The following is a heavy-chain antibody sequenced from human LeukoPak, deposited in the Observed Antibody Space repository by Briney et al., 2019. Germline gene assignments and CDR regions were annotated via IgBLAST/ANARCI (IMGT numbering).Heavy chain of an antibody. J-gene: IGHJ4*02. Sequence: PGGSLRLSCAASGFAFSDYYMTWIRQAPGKGLEWVSYISDRGTTIYYADSVKGRFTMSRDNAKNSLYLQMNSLRAEDTAVYYCAREPTDDEVGHTHDGFDCWGQGILVTVSS. D-gene: IGHD1-26*01. CDR1: GFAFSDYY. V-gene: IGHV3-11*01. CDR3: AREPTDDEVGHTHDGFDC. CDR2: ISDRGTTI.